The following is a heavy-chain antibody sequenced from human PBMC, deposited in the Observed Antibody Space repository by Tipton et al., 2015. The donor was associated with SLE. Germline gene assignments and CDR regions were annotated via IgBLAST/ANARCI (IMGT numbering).Heavy chain of an antibody. CDR3: ARDGEYSYGYGAFDI. V-gene: IGHV4-30-4*01. CDR1: GGSISSGDYY. Sequence: TLSLTCAVSGGSISSGDYYWSWIRQPPGKGLEWIGYIYYSGSTYYNPSLKSRLTISVDTSKNQFSLKLSSVTAADTAVYYCARDGEYSYGYGAFDIWGQGTMVTVSS. CDR2: IYYSGST. D-gene: IGHD5-18*01. J-gene: IGHJ3*02.